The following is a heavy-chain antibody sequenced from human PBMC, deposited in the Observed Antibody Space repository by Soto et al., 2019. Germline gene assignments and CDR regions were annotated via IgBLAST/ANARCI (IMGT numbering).Heavy chain of an antibody. Sequence: GASVKVSCKASGYTFTSYGISWVRQAPGQGLEWMGWISAYNGNTNYAQKLQGRVTMTTDTSTSTAYMELRSLRSDDTAVYYCARAGYCSGGSCYSLRYYYYGMDVWGQGNTVTVSS. CDR3: ARAGYCSGGSCYSLRYYYYGMDV. CDR2: ISAYNGNT. CDR1: GYTFTSYG. V-gene: IGHV1-18*01. D-gene: IGHD2-15*01. J-gene: IGHJ6*02.